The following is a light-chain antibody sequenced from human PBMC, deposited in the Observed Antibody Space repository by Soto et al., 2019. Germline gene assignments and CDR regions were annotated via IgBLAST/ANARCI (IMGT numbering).Light chain of an antibody. Sequence: DIQMTQSPSSLSASVGDRVTITCRASQGINYYLAWFQQKPGKAPKSLIYDASNLQSGVPSRFSGSGPGTDFTLTISSLQPEDSATYHCQQYNSYPITFGQGTRLEIK. V-gene: IGKV1-16*01. CDR2: DAS. J-gene: IGKJ5*01. CDR3: QQYNSYPIT. CDR1: QGINYY.